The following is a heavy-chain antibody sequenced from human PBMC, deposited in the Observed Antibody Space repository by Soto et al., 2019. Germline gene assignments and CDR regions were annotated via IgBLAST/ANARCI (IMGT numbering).Heavy chain of an antibody. Sequence: QVQLVQSGAEVKKPGASVKVSCKAPRYIFTAYFMHWVRQAPGQGLEWMGWINPNNGATQYGLSFQGRVTMTRDTSISTAYMELSSLRSDDTAVYYWASHDTGARFDPWGQGTLVIVSS. CDR2: INPNNGAT. V-gene: IGHV1-2*02. CDR1: RYIFTAYF. J-gene: IGHJ5*02. CDR3: ASHDTGARFDP. D-gene: IGHD1-1*01.